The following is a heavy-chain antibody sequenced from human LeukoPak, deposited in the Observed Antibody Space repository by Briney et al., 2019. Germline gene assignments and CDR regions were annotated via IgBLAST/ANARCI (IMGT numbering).Heavy chain of an antibody. D-gene: IGHD5-12*01. CDR3: VRWLKPGGGDYFDY. V-gene: IGHV3-23*01. Sequence: PGGSLRLSCAASGFTFSSYAMSWVRQAPGKGLEWVSAISGSGGSTYYADSAKGRFTISRDNSKNTLYLQMNSLRAEEPAVYYVVRWLKPGGGDYFDYWGQGTLVTVSS. J-gene: IGHJ4*02. CDR2: ISGSGGST. CDR1: GFTFSSYA.